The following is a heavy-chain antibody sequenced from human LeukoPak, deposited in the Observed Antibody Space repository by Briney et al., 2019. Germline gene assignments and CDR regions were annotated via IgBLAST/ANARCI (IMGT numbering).Heavy chain of an antibody. Sequence: SETLSLTCTVSGGSISSYYWSWIRQPAGKGLEWIGRIYTGGSTNYNPSLKSRVTISVDTSKNQFSLKLSSVTAADTAVYYCASGINRKTIFGIRPWGQGTLVTVSS. V-gene: IGHV4-4*07. D-gene: IGHD3-3*01. CDR2: IYTGGST. J-gene: IGHJ5*02. CDR1: GGSISSYY. CDR3: ASGINRKTIFGIRP.